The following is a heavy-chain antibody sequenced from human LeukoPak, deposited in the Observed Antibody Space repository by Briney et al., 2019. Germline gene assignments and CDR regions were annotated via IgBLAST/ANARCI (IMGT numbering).Heavy chain of an antibody. V-gene: IGHV3-33*06. J-gene: IGHJ4*02. CDR3: AKPGGAYGSGWYPLDY. CDR1: GFTFSSYG. Sequence: GGSLRLSCAASGFTFSSYGMHWVRQAPGKGLELVAVIWYDGSNKYYADSVKGRFTISRDNSKNTLYLQMNSLRAEDTAVYYCAKPGGAYGSGWYPLDYWGQGTLVTVSS. D-gene: IGHD6-19*01. CDR2: IWYDGSNK.